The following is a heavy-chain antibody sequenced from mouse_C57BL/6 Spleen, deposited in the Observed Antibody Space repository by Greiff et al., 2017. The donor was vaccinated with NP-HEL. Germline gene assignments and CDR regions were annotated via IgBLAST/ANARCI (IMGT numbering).Heavy chain of an antibody. CDR2: IAPETGGT. CDR3: TRSYYGSSYFDY. D-gene: IGHD1-1*01. V-gene: IGHV1-15*01. Sequence: QVQLQQSGASLFLPGASVTLSCKASGYTFTDYEMHWVKQTPVPGLEWIGAIAPETGGTAYNQKFKGKAILTADKSSSTAYMELRSLTSEDSAVYYCTRSYYGSSYFDYWGQGTTLTVSS. J-gene: IGHJ2*01. CDR1: GYTFTDYE.